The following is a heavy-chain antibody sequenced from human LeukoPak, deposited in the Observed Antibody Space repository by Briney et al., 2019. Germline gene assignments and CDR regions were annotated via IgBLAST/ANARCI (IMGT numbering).Heavy chain of an antibody. CDR3: ARSPPYCGGGSCYDH. V-gene: IGHV4-59*01. Sequence: PSETLSLTCTVSGGSISSYYWSWIRQPPGKGLECIGYIYYSGSTNYNPSLKSRVTISADMSKNQFSLKLSSVTAADTAVYYCARSPPYCGGGSCYDHWGQGTLVTVSS. J-gene: IGHJ5*02. CDR1: GGSISSYY. CDR2: IYYSGST. D-gene: IGHD2-15*01.